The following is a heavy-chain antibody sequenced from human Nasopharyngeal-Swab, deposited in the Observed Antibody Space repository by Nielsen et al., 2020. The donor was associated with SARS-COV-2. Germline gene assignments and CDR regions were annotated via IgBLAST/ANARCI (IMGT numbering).Heavy chain of an antibody. J-gene: IGHJ4*02. CDR1: GFTFSSYA. CDR3: AKVEGRWEPYKYYFDY. CDR2: ISGSGGST. Sequence: GESLKISCAASGFTFSSYAMCWVRQAPGKGLEWVSAISGSGGSTYYADSVKGRFTISRDNSKNTLYLQMNSLRAEDTAVYYCAKVEGRWEPYKYYFDYWGQGTLVTVSS. D-gene: IGHD1-26*01. V-gene: IGHV3-23*01.